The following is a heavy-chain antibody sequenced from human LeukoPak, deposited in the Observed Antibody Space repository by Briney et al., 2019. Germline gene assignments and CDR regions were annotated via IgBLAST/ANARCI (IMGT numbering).Heavy chain of an antibody. CDR1: GFTFSSYN. V-gene: IGHV3-21*01. D-gene: IGHD1-26*01. J-gene: IGHJ6*03. Sequence: GRSLRLSCAASGFTFSSYNMNWVRQAPGKGLESVSSITSSSTYIYYADSVRGRFTISRDNAKNSLYLQMNSLRAEDTAVYFCARDPYSGNYGAYYYYYMDVWGKGTTVTISS. CDR2: ITSSSTYI. CDR3: ARDPYSGNYGAYYYYYMDV.